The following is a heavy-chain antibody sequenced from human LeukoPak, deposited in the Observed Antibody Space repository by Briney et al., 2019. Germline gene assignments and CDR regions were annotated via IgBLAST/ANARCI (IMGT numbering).Heavy chain of an antibody. V-gene: IGHV1-69*13. CDR1: GGTFSSYA. J-gene: IGHJ6*02. Sequence: SVKVSCKASGGTFSSYAISWVRQAPGQGLEWMGGIIPIFGTANYAQKFQGRVTITADESTSTAYMELSSLRSEDTAVYYCARVGGGSSISYYYYGMDVWGQGTTVTVSS. CDR3: ARVGGGSSISYYYYGMDV. D-gene: IGHD2-15*01. CDR2: IIPIFGTA.